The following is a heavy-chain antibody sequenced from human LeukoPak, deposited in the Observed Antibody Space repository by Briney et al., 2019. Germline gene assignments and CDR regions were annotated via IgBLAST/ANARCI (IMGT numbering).Heavy chain of an antibody. CDR3: AKGYNSNLYYFDY. CDR1: GFTFSSYA. J-gene: IGHJ4*02. D-gene: IGHD5-24*01. Sequence: GGSLRLSCAASGFTFSSYAMSWVRQTPGKGLEWVSAISGSGGSTYYADSVKGRFTISRDNSKNTLYLQMNSLRAEDTAVYYCAKGYNSNLYYFDYWGQGTLVTVSS. V-gene: IGHV3-23*01. CDR2: ISGSGGST.